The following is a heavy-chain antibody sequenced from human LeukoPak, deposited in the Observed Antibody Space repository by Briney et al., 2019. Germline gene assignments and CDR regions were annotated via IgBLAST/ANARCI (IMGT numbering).Heavy chain of an antibody. J-gene: IGHJ4*02. CDR3: AKDQCTRASCDGYPGH. V-gene: IGHV3-30*02. Sequence: GGSLRLSCAASRFTFSHYGMHWVRQAPGKGLERVAFIHFDGSPKYSGDSVKGRFTVSRDNSKNTLYLQMNSLRPEDTAVYYCAKDQCTRASCDGYPGHWGQGTLVTVSS. D-gene: IGHD2-2*03. CDR2: IHFDGSPK. CDR1: RFTFSHYG.